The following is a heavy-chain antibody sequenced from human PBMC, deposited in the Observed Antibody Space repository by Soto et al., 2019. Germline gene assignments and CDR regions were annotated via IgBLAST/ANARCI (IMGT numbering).Heavy chain of an antibody. CDR2: ISSSGSNK. V-gene: IGHV3-11*01. Sequence: QVQLVESGGGLVKPGGSLRLSCVASEVTVSDDYVSWIRQAPGKGLEWISYISSSGSNKYYADSVKGRFTISRDNAKNSLFLQMNSLRVDDTAVYYCARISDTAVTLNQWWHDPWGQGTLVTVSS. D-gene: IGHD5-18*01. CDR1: EVTVSDDY. CDR3: ARISDTAVTLNQWWHDP. J-gene: IGHJ5*02.